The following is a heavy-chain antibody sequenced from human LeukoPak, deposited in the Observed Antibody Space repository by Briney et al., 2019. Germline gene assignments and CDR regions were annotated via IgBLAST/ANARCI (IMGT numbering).Heavy chain of an antibody. J-gene: IGHJ4*02. Sequence: SVKVSCKASGGTFSSYAISWVRQAPGQGLEWMGRIIPILGIANYAQKFQGRVTITADKSTSTAYMELSSLRSEDTAVYYCARVLATSYEGEFDYWGQGTLVTVSS. D-gene: IGHD5-24*01. CDR2: IIPILGIA. CDR1: GGTFSSYA. V-gene: IGHV1-69*04. CDR3: ARVLATSYEGEFDY.